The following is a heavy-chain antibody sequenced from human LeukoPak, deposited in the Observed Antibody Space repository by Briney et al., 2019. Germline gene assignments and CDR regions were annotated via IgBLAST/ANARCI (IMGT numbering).Heavy chain of an antibody. V-gene: IGHV4-61*02. CDR2: IDTSGRT. D-gene: IGHD1-26*01. J-gene: IGHJ4*02. Sequence: SETLSPTCSVSGGSISRSSNYWSWIRQPAGKGLEWIGRIDTSGRTNYDFSLRSRVATSVDTSKNQFSLRLTSVTAADTAVYYCARVYWGDSYYVDYWGQGTQVTVSS. CDR1: GGSISRSSNY. CDR3: ARVYWGDSYYVDY.